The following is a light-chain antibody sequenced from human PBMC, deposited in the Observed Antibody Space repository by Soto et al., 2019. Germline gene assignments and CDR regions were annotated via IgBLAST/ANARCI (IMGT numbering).Light chain of an antibody. V-gene: IGKV3-11*01. CDR1: QSIDSY. J-gene: IGKJ3*01. Sequence: EIVLTQSPAILSLSPGERATLSCRASQSIDSYLAWYQQKPGQAPRLLIFDASSRATGTPARFSGSGSGTDFPLIISSLAPDVLALYHWLQSDAWPLTFGPGTKVDIK. CDR2: DAS. CDR3: LQSDAWPLT.